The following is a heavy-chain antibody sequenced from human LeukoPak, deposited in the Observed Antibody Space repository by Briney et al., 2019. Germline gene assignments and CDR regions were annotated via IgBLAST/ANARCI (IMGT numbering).Heavy chain of an antibody. CDR1: GFTFDDYA. Sequence: GGSLRLSCAASGFTFDDYAMHWVRQAPGKGLEWVANIKQDGSEKYYVDSVKGRFTISRDNAKNSLSLQMNSLRAEDTAVYYCARGYSYGYLDYWGQGTLVTVSS. D-gene: IGHD5-18*01. J-gene: IGHJ4*02. V-gene: IGHV3-7*04. CDR3: ARGYSYGYLDY. CDR2: IKQDGSEK.